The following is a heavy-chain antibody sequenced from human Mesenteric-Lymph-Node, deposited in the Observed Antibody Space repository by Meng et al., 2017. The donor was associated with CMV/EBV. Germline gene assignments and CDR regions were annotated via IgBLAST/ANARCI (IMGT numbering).Heavy chain of an antibody. CDR2: IKSKTDSGTT. D-gene: IGHD4-11*01. CDR3: TTAATVTSGAFDI. CDR1: GVTFNNAW. V-gene: IGHV3-15*01. Sequence: SCAASGVTFNNAWMTWVRQAPGKGLEWVGRIKSKTDSGTTDCAAPVKGRFTISRDDSRNTLYLQMNSLKTEDTAVYYCTTAATVTSGAFDIWGQGTLVTVSS. J-gene: IGHJ3*02.